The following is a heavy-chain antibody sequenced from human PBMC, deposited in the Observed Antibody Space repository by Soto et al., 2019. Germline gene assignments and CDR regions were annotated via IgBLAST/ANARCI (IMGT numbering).Heavy chain of an antibody. D-gene: IGHD3-22*01. V-gene: IGHV3-23*01. CDR1: GFTFSSYA. CDR2: ISASGGST. CDR3: ARVRSGYPPHIFDY. Sequence: PGGSLRLSCTASGFTFSSYAMSWVRQAPGKGLEWVSGISASGGSTYYADSVKGRVTISRDNSKNTLYLQMNSLRSDDTAVYYCARVRSGYPPHIFDYWGQGTLVTVSS. J-gene: IGHJ4*02.